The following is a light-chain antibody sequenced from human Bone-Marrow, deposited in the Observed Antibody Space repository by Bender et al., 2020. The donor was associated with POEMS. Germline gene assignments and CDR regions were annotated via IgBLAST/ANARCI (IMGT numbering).Light chain of an antibody. CDR1: SRDVGGYRY. Sequence: QSALTQPASVSGSPGQSITISCTGTSRDVGGYRYVSWYQQLPGKAPRLIIYYVSDRPSGVSDRFSGSKSGNTASLTISGLQAEDEADYYCCSYAGSNTWVFGGGTKLTVL. CDR2: YVS. J-gene: IGLJ3*02. V-gene: IGLV2-14*03. CDR3: CSYAGSNTWV.